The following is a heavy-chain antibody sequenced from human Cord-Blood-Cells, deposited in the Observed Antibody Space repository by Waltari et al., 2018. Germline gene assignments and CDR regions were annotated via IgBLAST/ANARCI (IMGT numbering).Heavy chain of an antibody. V-gene: IGHV4-39*01. CDR1: GGSISSSSYY. CDR3: ARHPPPYYDSSGYDY. CDR2: IYYSGST. J-gene: IGHJ4*02. D-gene: IGHD3-22*01. Sequence: LQLQESGPGLVKPSETLSLTCTVSGGSISSSSYYWGWIRQPPGKGLEWIGSIYYSGSTYYHPSLKSRVTISVDTSKNQFSLKLSSVTAADTAVYYCARHPPPYYDSSGYDYWGQGTLVTVSS.